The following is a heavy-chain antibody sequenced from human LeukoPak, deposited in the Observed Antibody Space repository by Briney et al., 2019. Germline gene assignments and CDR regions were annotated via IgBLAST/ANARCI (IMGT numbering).Heavy chain of an antibody. Sequence: ASVKVSCMPSGYIFTGYYMHWVRQAPGQGLEWMGWINPNDGDTNYAQKFQGRVTMTRDTSTSTAYMELKSLRSDDTAVYYCARDATRYCSGARCFFDYWGQGTLVTVSS. J-gene: IGHJ4*02. CDR2: INPNDGDT. V-gene: IGHV1-2*02. CDR3: ARDATRYCSGARCFFDY. CDR1: GYIFTGYY. D-gene: IGHD2-15*01.